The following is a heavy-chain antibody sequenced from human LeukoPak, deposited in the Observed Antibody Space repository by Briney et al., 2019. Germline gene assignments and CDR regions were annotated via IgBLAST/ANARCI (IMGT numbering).Heavy chain of an antibody. V-gene: IGHV1-18*01. D-gene: IGHD2-21*02. CDR1: GYTFTSYG. Sequence: GASVKVSCKASGYTFTSYGISWVRQAPGQGLEWMGWISAYNGNTNYAQKLQGRVTMTRDTSTSTVYMELSSLRSEDTAVYYCARDLACGGDCYSWWGQGTLVTVSS. J-gene: IGHJ4*02. CDR2: ISAYNGNT. CDR3: ARDLACGGDCYSW.